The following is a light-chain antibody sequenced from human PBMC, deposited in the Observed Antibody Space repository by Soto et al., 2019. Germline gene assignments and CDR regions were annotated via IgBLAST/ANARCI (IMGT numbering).Light chain of an antibody. CDR1: SSNIGSHT. CDR2: TDN. J-gene: IGLJ2*01. Sequence: HSVLTQPPSASGTPGQRVTISCSGSSSNIGSHTVNWYQQLPGTAPKLLLYTDNQRPSGVPDRFSGSKSGTSASLAISGLQSEDEADYYCAAWDDSLKGPVFGGGTKLTVL. CDR3: AAWDDSLKGPV. V-gene: IGLV1-44*01.